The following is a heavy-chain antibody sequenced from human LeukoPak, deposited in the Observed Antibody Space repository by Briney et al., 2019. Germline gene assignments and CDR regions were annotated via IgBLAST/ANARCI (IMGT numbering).Heavy chain of an antibody. J-gene: IGHJ5*02. CDR1: GFAFSTYA. Sequence: GGSLRLSCAASGFAFSTYAMSWVRQAPGKGLEWVSAISGSGGSTYYADSVKGRFTISRDNSKNTLYLQMNSLRAEDTAVYYCAKSKSLLLWFGELLDNNWFDPWGQGTLVTVSS. V-gene: IGHV3-23*01. D-gene: IGHD3-10*01. CDR2: ISGSGGST. CDR3: AKSKSLLLWFGELLDNNWFDP.